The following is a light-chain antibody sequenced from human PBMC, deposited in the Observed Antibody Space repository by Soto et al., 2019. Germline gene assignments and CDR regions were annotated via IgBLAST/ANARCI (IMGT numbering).Light chain of an antibody. V-gene: IGKV3-11*01. Sequence: EIVLTQSPSTLSLSPGERATLSCRARQIVSSYLAWYQQKPGQAPRLLIYDASNRSTGSPARFSGSGCGTDFTLTISSLEPEDFAVYYCQQRSNWPRTFGQGTKLEIK. J-gene: IGKJ2*01. CDR1: QIVSSY. CDR3: QQRSNWPRT. CDR2: DAS.